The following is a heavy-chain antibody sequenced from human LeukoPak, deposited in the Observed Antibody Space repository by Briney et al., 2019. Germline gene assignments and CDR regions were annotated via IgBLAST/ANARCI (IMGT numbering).Heavy chain of an antibody. D-gene: IGHD1-26*01. CDR1: GYTFTSYG. V-gene: IGHV1-18*01. Sequence: SVKVSCKGSGYTFTSYGISWVRQAPGQGLEWMGWISAYNGNTNYAQKLQGRVTMTTDTSTGTAYMALRSRRSDDTAVYYCARDYSGSYPFDYWGQGTLVTVSS. CDR3: ARDYSGSYPFDY. CDR2: ISAYNGNT. J-gene: IGHJ4*02.